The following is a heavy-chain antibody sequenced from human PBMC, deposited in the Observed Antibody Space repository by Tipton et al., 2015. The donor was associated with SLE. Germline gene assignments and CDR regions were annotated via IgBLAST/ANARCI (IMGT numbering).Heavy chain of an antibody. CDR1: GGSFSGYY. D-gene: IGHD3-22*01. CDR2: INHSGST. Sequence: TLSLTCAVYGGSFSGYYWSWIRRPPGKGLEWIGEINHSGSTNYNPSLKSRVTISVDTSKNQFSLKLSSVTAADTAVYYCARDWDYDSSGYRRWFDPWGQGTLVTVSS. V-gene: IGHV4-34*01. CDR3: ARDWDYDSSGYRRWFDP. J-gene: IGHJ5*02.